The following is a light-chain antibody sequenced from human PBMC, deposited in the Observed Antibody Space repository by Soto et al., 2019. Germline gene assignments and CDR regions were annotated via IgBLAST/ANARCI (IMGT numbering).Light chain of an antibody. CDR2: GAS. Sequence: EIVLTQSPGTLSLSPGERATLSCRASQSVSSSYLAWYQQKPGQAPRLLIYGASSRATGIPDRFSGSGSGTEFTLTISRLEPEDFAVYYCQQYGSSPVYPFGQGTKLEIK. CDR3: QQYGSSPVYP. CDR1: QSVSSSY. J-gene: IGKJ2*01. V-gene: IGKV3-20*01.